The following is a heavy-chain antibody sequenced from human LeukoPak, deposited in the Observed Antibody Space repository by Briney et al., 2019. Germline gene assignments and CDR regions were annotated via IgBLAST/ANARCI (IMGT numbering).Heavy chain of an antibody. CDR3: ARTLVGATNGYMDV. V-gene: IGHV1-69*05. D-gene: IGHD1-26*01. CDR1: GGTFSSYA. CDR2: IIPIFGTA. Sequence: ASVKVSCKASGGTFSSYAISWVRQAPGQGLEWMGGIIPIFGTANYAQKFQGRVTITTDESMSTAYMELSSLRSEDTAVYYCARTLVGATNGYMDVWGKGTTVTVSS. J-gene: IGHJ6*03.